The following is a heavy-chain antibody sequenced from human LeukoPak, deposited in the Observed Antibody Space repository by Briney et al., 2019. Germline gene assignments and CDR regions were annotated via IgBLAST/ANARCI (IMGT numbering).Heavy chain of an antibody. V-gene: IGHV4-59*08. CDR1: GGSITGYY. Sequence: SETLSLTCTVSGGSITGYYWNWIRQPPGKGLEWIGYIYYSGSTNYNPSLKSRVTISVDTSKNQFSLKLSSVTAADTAVYYCARLEIAARPGTSFWYFDLWGRGTLVTVSS. CDR2: IYYSGST. J-gene: IGHJ2*01. D-gene: IGHD6-6*01. CDR3: ARLEIAARPGTSFWYFDL.